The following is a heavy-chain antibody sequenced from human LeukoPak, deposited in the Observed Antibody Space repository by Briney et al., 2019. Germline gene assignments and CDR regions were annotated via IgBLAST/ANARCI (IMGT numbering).Heavy chain of an antibody. CDR3: ARDASSLILEWLSTPTALDI. CDR1: GGTFSSYA. J-gene: IGHJ3*02. Sequence: GASVKVSCKASGGTFSSYAISWVRQAPGQGLEWMGGIIPIFGTANYAQKFQGRVTITADESTSTAYMELSSLRSEDTAVYYCARDASSLILEWLSTPTALDIWGQGTMVTVSS. D-gene: IGHD3-3*01. CDR2: IIPIFGTA. V-gene: IGHV1-69*13.